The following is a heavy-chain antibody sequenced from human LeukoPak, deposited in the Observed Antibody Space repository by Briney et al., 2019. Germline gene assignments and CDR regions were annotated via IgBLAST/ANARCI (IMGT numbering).Heavy chain of an antibody. CDR1: GFTFSSYA. V-gene: IGHV3-23*01. D-gene: IGHD6-19*01. CDR2: ISGSGGST. Sequence: GGSLRLSCAASGFTFSSYAMSWVRQAPGKGLEWVSAISGSGGSTYYADSVEGRFTISRDNSKNTLYLQMNSLRVEDTAFYYCAKDNRRHYTSGPNPDSLHWGQGALVTVSS. J-gene: IGHJ4*02. CDR3: AKDNRRHYTSGPNPDSLH.